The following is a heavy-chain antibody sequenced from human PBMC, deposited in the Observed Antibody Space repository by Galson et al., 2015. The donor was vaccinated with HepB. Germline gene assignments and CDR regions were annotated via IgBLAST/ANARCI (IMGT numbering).Heavy chain of an antibody. Sequence: SLRLSCAASGFTFSDYYMSWIRQAPGKGLEWVSYISSSGSTIYYADSVKGRFTISRDNAKNSLYLQMNSLRAEDTAVYYCARPYYYDSSGYPGVDYWGQGTLVTVSS. CDR1: GFTFSDYY. D-gene: IGHD3-22*01. J-gene: IGHJ4*02. CDR3: ARPYYYDSSGYPGVDY. V-gene: IGHV3-11*04. CDR2: ISSSGSTI.